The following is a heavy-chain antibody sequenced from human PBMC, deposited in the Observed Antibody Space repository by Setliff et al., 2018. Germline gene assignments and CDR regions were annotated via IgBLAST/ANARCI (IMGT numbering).Heavy chain of an antibody. CDR3: ARGTWWAFEI. J-gene: IGHJ3*02. CDR1: GFTFSSYA. CDR2: ISYDGSNK. V-gene: IGHV3-30-3*01. D-gene: IGHD2-8*02. Sequence: LSCAASGFTFSSYAMHWVRQAPGKGLEWVAVISYDGSNKYYADSVKGRFTISRDNSKNTLYLQMNSLRVEDTAVYYCARGTWWAFEIWGQGTMVTVSS.